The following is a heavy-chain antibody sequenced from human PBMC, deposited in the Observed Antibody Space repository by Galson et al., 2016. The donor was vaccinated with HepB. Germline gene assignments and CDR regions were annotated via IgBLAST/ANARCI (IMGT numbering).Heavy chain of an antibody. V-gene: IGHV1-69*04. CDR2: IVPFLNVE. CDR3: VRESRDLVYCGADCYSFFDH. J-gene: IGHJ4*02. D-gene: IGHD2-21*01. Sequence: SVKVSCKASGGTLNNFSINWLRQAPGQGLEWIGRIVPFLNVENYAQNFRDRVSMTADKSTGTVYLEMLNLRFTDTAVYYCVRESRDLVYCGADCYSFFDHWGQGTLVTVSS. CDR1: GGTLNNFS.